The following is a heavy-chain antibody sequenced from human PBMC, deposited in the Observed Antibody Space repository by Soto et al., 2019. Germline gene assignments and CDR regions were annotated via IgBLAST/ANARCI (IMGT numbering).Heavy chain of an antibody. Sequence: QVQLQESGPGLVKPSQTLSLTCTVSGGSISSGGYYWSWIRQHPGKGLEWIGYIYYSGSTYYNPSLKGRVTISVDTSNNQFSLKLRSVTAADTAVYYCARGGFGVGWFDPWGQGTLVTVSS. CDR1: GGSISSGGYY. D-gene: IGHD3-10*01. CDR3: ARGGFGVGWFDP. CDR2: IYYSGST. V-gene: IGHV4-31*03. J-gene: IGHJ5*02.